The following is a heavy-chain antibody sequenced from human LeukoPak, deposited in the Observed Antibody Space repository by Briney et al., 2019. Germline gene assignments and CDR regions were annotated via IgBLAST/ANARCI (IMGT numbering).Heavy chain of an antibody. J-gene: IGHJ4*02. Sequence: SVKVSCKASGGTSSSYAISWVRQAPGQGLEWMGGIIPIFGTANYAQKFQGRVTITADESTSTAYMELSGLKSEDTAVYYCARDALKDGYNYVGYWGQGTLVTVSS. V-gene: IGHV1-69*13. CDR2: IIPIFGTA. D-gene: IGHD5-24*01. CDR1: GGTSSSYA. CDR3: ARDALKDGYNYVGY.